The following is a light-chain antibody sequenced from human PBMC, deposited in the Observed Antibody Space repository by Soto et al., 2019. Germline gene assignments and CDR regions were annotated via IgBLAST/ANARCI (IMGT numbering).Light chain of an antibody. CDR1: QSLLHSNGNIY. V-gene: IGKV2-28*01. Sequence: DIVLTQSPLSLPVTPGEPASISCRSSQSLLHSNGNIYLDWYLQKPGQSPQLLIYLGSIRASGVPDRFSGGGSGTDFTLQITRVEAEDVGVYYCMQAVQAPRTFGLGTKVEIK. J-gene: IGKJ1*01. CDR2: LGS. CDR3: MQAVQAPRT.